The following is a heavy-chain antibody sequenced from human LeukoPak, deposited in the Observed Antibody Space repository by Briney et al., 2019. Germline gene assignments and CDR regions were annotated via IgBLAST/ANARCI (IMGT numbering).Heavy chain of an antibody. CDR1: GGSFSGYY. CDR3: ARAPTVTTCWFDP. J-gene: IGHJ5*02. CDR2: INHSGST. V-gene: IGHV4-34*01. D-gene: IGHD4-17*01. Sequence: SGTLSLTCAVYGGSFSGYYWSWIRQPPGKGLEWIGEINHSGSTNYNPSLKSRVTISVDTSKNQFSLKLSSVTAADTAVYYCARAPTVTTCWFDPWGQGTLVTVSS.